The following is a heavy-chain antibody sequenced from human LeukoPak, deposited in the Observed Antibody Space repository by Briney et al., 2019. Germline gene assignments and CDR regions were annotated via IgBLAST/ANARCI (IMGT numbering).Heavy chain of an antibody. J-gene: IGHJ6*02. V-gene: IGHV3-30*03. CDR1: GFTYSSCG. Sequence: GGSLRLSCAASGFTYSSCGMHWVRQAPGKGLEWVAVISYDGSNKYYADSVKGRFTISRDNSKNTLYLQMNSLRAEDTAVYYCARGQYGMDVWGQGTTVTVSS. CDR3: ARGQYGMDV. CDR2: ISYDGSNK.